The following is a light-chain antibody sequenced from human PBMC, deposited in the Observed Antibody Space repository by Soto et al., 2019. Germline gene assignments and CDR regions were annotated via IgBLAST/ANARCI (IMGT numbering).Light chain of an antibody. CDR2: DAS. CDR1: QSVSSY. V-gene: IGKV3-11*01. CDR3: QQRSNLPPERT. Sequence: EIVLTQSPATLSLSPGERATLSCRASQSVSSYLAWYQQKPGQAPRLLIYDASNRATGIPARFSGSGSGTDFTLTISSLEPEDFAVYYCQQRSNLPPERTFGQGTKVEIK. J-gene: IGKJ1*01.